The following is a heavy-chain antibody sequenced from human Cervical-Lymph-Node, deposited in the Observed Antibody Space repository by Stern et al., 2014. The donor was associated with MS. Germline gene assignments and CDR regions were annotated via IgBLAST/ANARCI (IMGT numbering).Heavy chain of an antibody. J-gene: IGHJ4*02. V-gene: IGHV3-30*18. CDR1: GFTFSSYG. D-gene: IGHD3-10*01. CDR2: ISYDGSDT. Sequence: VQLVESCGGVVQRGRSLRLTCTVSGFTFSSYGIPWVRQAPGKGLEWASAISYDGSDTYYAESVKGRFTISRDNSKNTLYLEMRSLRPEDTAVYYCVKRGITEVRGVRLGDYWGPGTLVIVSS. CDR3: VKRGITEVRGVRLGDY.